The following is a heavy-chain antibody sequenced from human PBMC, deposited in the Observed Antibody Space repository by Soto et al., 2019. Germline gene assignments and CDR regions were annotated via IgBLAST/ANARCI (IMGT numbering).Heavy chain of an antibody. CDR2: INHSGST. V-gene: IGHV4-34*01. CDR1: GGSFSGYY. Sequence: PSETLSLTCAVYGGSFSGYYWSWIRQPPGKGLEWIGEINHSGSTNYNPSLKSRVTISVDTSKKQFSLKLSSVTAADTAVYYCARENPLTQQLRYNWFDPWGQGTLVTVSS. CDR3: ARENPLTQQLRYNWFDP. J-gene: IGHJ5*02. D-gene: IGHD6-13*01.